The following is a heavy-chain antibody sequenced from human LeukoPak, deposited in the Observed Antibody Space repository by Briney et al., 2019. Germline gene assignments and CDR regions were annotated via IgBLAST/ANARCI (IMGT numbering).Heavy chain of an antibody. D-gene: IGHD6-19*01. J-gene: IGHJ4*02. CDR3: VRGAVAGTKLFDC. CDR2: MSVYNGNT. Sequence: ASEKVSCKTSGYTFTSYGISWVRQPPGQGLEWMGWMSVYNGNTNYAQKLQGRVTMTTDTSTSTAYMELGSLRSDDTAVYYCVRGAVAGTKLFDCWGQGTLVTVSS. CDR1: GYTFTSYG. V-gene: IGHV1-18*01.